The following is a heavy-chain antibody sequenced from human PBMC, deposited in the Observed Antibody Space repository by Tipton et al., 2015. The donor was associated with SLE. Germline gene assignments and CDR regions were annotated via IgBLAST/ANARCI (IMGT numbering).Heavy chain of an antibody. V-gene: IGHV3-74*01. J-gene: IGHJ4*02. CDR1: GFTFSSYW. CDR2: INSDGSST. Sequence: SLRLSCAASGFTFSSYWMHWVRQAPGKGLVWVSRINSDGSSTSYADSGKGRFTISRDDAKNTLYLQMNSLRAEDTAVYYCARDLSGSRGALFGYWGQGTLVTVSS. CDR3: ARDLSGSRGALFGY. D-gene: IGHD1-26*01.